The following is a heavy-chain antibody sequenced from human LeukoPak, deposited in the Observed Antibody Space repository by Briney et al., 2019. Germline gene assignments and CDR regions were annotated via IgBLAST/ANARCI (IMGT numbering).Heavy chain of an antibody. Sequence: SETLSLTCAVSGGSISSSSYYWGWIRQPPGKGLEWIGYIYYSGSTNYNPSLKSRVTISVDTSKNQFSLKLSSVTAADTAVYYCARRNWGDYYYYYYMDVWGKGTTVTISS. CDR1: GGSISSSSYY. V-gene: IGHV4-61*05. CDR2: IYYSGST. CDR3: ARRNWGDYYYYYYMDV. D-gene: IGHD7-27*01. J-gene: IGHJ6*03.